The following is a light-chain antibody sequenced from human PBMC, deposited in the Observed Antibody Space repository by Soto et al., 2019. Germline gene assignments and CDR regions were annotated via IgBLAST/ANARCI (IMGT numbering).Light chain of an antibody. J-gene: IGKJ1*01. Sequence: EMLVTQSPATLSVSPGEGVSLSCWASQSVTNKLAWYQQRPGQPPRLLFCDASTKATGIPAPLTGSRSGADFTLLSRSLQSEDFGVYYCLQYHFWPWPFGQGTKVVIK. V-gene: IGKV3-15*01. CDR2: DAS. CDR3: LQYHFWPWP. CDR1: QSVTNK.